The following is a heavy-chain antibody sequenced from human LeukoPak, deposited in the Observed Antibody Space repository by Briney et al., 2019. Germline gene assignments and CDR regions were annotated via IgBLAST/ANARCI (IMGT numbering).Heavy chain of an antibody. Sequence: SETLSLTCTVSGGSISSGSYYWSWIRQPAGQGLEWIGRIYTSGSTNYNPSLKSRVTISVDTSKNQFSLKLSSVTAADTAVYYCARQVVAATPRFDPWGQGTLVTVSS. CDR2: IYTSGST. J-gene: IGHJ5*02. CDR1: GGSISSGSYY. V-gene: IGHV4-61*02. D-gene: IGHD2-15*01. CDR3: ARQVVAATPRFDP.